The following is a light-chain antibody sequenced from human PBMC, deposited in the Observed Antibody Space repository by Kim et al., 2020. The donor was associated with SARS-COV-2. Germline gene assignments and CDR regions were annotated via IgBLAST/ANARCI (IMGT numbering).Light chain of an antibody. CDR3: LLYYGGVRSVV. V-gene: IGLV7-43*01. CDR2: STS. Sequence: GTVTLTGAYSTGAVTSGYEPKWFQHKPGQAPRALIYSTSKKHAWNPARFSGSLLGGKAALTMSGVQAEDEAEYYGLLYYGGVRSVVLGGGIQLTVL. J-gene: IGLJ2*01. CDR1: TGAVTSGYE.